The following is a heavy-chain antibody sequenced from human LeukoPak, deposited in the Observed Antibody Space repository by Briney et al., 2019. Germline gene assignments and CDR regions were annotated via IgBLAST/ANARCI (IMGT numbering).Heavy chain of an antibody. CDR2: VSGSGDTT. CDR1: GFTFSSYA. Sequence: GGSLRLSCVASGFTFSSYAMTWVRQAPGKGLEWVSVVSGSGDTTFYADSVKGRFTISRDNSKNTLYLQMSSLRDEDTAVYYCAKDITLGDGRLAFDFWGQGTLVTVSS. D-gene: IGHD1-26*01. V-gene: IGHV3-23*01. J-gene: IGHJ3*01. CDR3: AKDITLGDGRLAFDF.